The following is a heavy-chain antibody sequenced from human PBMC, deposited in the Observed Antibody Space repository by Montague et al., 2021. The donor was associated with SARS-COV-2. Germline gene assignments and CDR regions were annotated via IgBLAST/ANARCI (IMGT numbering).Heavy chain of an antibody. D-gene: IGHD3-10*01. J-gene: IGHJ4*02. CDR3: ARGIRITMVRGVTIDY. CDR2: ISSSSSYI. V-gene: IGHV3-21*01. CDR1: GFTFSSYS. Sequence: SLRLSCAASGFTFSSYSMNWVRQAPGKGLEWVSSISSSSSYIYYADSVKGRFIISRDNAKNSLYLQMNSPRAEDTAVYYCARGIRITMVRGVTIDYWGQGTLVTVSS.